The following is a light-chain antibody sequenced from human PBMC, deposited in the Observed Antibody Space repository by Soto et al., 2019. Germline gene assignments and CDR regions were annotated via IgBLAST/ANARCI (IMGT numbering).Light chain of an antibody. V-gene: IGLV2-14*01. J-gene: IGLJ2*01. CDR2: DVS. CDR1: SSDVGGYNY. CDR3: TSYTSSSTLVV. Sequence: QSVLTQPASVCGSPGQSITISCSGTSSDVGGYNYVSWYQQHPGKAPKLMIYDVSNRPSGVSNRFSGSKSGNTASLTISGLHAEDEADYYCTSYTSSSTLVVFGGGTKLTVL.